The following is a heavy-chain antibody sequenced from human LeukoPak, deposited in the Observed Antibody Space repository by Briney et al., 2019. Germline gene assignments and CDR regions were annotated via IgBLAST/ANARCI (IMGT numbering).Heavy chain of an antibody. CDR1: GYTFTSYV. Sequence: GASVKVSCKASGYTFTSYVISWVRQAPGQGLEWMGWISAYNGNTNYAQKLQGRVTMTTDTSTSTAYMELRSLRSDDTAVYYCARARDYYDSSGYFPWGQGTLVTVSS. CDR2: ISAYNGNT. V-gene: IGHV1-18*01. CDR3: ARARDYYDSSGYFP. J-gene: IGHJ5*02. D-gene: IGHD3-22*01.